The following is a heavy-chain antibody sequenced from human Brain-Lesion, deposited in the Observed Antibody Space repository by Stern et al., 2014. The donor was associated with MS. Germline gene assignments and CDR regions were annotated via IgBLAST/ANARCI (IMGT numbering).Heavy chain of an antibody. D-gene: IGHD3-3*01. CDR1: GFTFGNYW. CDR2: IKEDGTEK. CDR3: ARVYNTIYGIVTQRGSGMDV. V-gene: IGHV3-7*01. J-gene: IGHJ6*02. Sequence: EVQLVESGGGLVQPGGSLTISCTAAGFTFGNYWMTWVRQAPGKGLEWVANIKEDGTEKNYVDSVKGRFIISRENARNSLYLQMNSLRVEDTALYYCARVYNTIYGIVTQRGSGMDVWGQGTTVIVSS.